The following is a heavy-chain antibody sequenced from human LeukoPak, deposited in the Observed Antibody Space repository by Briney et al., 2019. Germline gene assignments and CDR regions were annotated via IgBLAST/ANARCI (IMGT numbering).Heavy chain of an antibody. D-gene: IGHD3-22*01. CDR2: ISSSSSTI. V-gene: IGHV3-48*01. CDR1: GFTFSSYS. CDR3: ARDGEYYDSSGYHGTDV. J-gene: IGHJ6*02. Sequence: PGGSLRLSCAASGFTFSSYSMNWVRQAPGKGLEWVSYISSSSSTIYYADSVKGRFTISRDNAKNSLYLQMNSLRAEDTAVYYCARDGEYYDSSGYHGTDVWGQGTTVTVSS.